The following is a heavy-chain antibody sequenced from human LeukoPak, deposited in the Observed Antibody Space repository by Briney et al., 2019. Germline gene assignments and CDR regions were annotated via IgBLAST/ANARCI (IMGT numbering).Heavy chain of an antibody. CDR2: IRTKAYGETA. CDR3: TRDPGAYNLYDY. V-gene: IGHV3-49*03. D-gene: IGHD1-1*01. CDR1: GFTFGDYA. J-gene: IGHJ4*02. Sequence: GSLGLSCTASGFTFGDYAMSWIRQAGGKGLEWVGVIRTKAYGETADYAASVKARFTISRHDSTAIPYLQMNSLKTEDTAVYHCTRDPGAYNLYDYWGQGTLVTVSS.